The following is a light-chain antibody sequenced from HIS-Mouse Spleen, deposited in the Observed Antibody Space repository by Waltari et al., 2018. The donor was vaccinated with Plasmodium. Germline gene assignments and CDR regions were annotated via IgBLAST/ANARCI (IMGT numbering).Light chain of an antibody. CDR3: QSADSSGTPNWV. CDR1: ALPKQF. V-gene: IGLV3-25*03. CDR2: KDS. Sequence: SYELTQPPSVSVSPGQTARITCPGDALPKQFSYWYQQKPGQDPVLAIYKDSERPSGIPERFSGSSSGTTVTLTISGVQAEDEADYYCQSADSSGTPNWVFGGGTKLTVL. J-gene: IGLJ3*02.